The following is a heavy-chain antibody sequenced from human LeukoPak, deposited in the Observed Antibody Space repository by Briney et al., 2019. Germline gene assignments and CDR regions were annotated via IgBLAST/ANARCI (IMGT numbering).Heavy chain of an antibody. V-gene: IGHV4-31*03. J-gene: IGHJ4*02. Sequence: SQTLSLTCTVSGGSISSGGYYWSWIRQHPGKGLEWIGYIYYSGSTYYNPSLKSRVTISADTSKNQFSLKLSSVTAADTAVYYCARGTSYSGATFLYWGQGTLVTVSS. CDR3: ARGTSYSGATFLY. D-gene: IGHD1-26*01. CDR1: GGSISSGGYY. CDR2: IYYSGST.